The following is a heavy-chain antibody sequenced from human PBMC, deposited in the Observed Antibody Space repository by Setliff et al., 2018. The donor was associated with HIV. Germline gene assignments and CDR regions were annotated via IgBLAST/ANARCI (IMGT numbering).Heavy chain of an antibody. V-gene: IGHV4-59*11. CDR1: GGSISSHY. Sequence: SETLSLTCTVSGGSISSHYWSWIRQPPGKGLEWIGYIYYNGNTNYNPSLKGRVTISVDTSKNQLSLKLSSVTAADTAVYYCAREIYGGNSRPFDYWGQGTLVTVSS. CDR3: AREIYGGNSRPFDY. D-gene: IGHD4-17*01. CDR2: IYYNGNT. J-gene: IGHJ4*02.